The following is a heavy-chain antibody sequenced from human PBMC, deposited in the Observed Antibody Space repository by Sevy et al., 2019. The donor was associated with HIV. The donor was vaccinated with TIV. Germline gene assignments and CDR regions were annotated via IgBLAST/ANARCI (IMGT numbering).Heavy chain of an antibody. CDR3: AKDPVSTSKHIVVVTAIPNWFDP. V-gene: IGHV3-23*01. CDR1: GFTFSSYW. Sequence: GGSLRLSCAASSGFTFSSYWMSWVRQAPGKGLEWVSAISGSGGSTYYADSVKGRFSNSRDNSKNTRYLQMNSLRAEDTAVYYCAKDPVSTSKHIVVVTAIPNWFDPWGQGTLVTVSS. J-gene: IGHJ5*02. CDR2: ISGSGGST. D-gene: IGHD2-21*02.